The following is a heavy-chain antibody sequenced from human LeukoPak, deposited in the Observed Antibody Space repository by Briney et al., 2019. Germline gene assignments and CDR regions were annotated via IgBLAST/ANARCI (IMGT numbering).Heavy chain of an antibody. V-gene: IGHV1-2*02. CDR2: INPNSGGT. CDR1: VYTLTPYY. Sequence: ASVKVSCTASVYTLTPYYTHWVRQAPGQGLEWMGWINPNSGGTNYVHKFQGRGTMTRDTSISTASMERCRRRSDDTAVFYCARVGDYGGNLEYYFDYGGQGTLVTVS. J-gene: IGHJ4*02. D-gene: IGHD4-23*01. CDR3: ARVGDYGGNLEYYFDY.